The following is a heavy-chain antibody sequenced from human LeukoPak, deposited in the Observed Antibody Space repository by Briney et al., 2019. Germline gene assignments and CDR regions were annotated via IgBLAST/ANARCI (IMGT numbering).Heavy chain of an antibody. CDR3: ARHRGWLQFGFDY. CDR1: GGSISSSSYY. V-gene: IGHV4-39*01. D-gene: IGHD5-24*01. CDR2: IYYSGST. Sequence: NPSETLSLTCTVSGGSISSSSYYWGWIRQPPGKGLEWIGSIYYSGSTYYNPALKSRVTISVDTSKNQFSLKLSSVTAADTAVYYCARHRGWLQFGFDYWGQGTLVTVSS. J-gene: IGHJ4*02.